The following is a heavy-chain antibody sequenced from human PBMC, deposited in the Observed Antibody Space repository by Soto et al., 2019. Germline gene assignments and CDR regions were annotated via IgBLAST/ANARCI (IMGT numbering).Heavy chain of an antibody. D-gene: IGHD2-15*01. Sequence: PGGSLRLSCAASGFTLSDYYMSWIRQAPGKGLEWVSYISSSGSVIYYTDSVKGRFTISRDNAKNSLYLQMNSLRAEDTAVYYCAKATDIVVVVAFDYWGQGTLVTVSS. CDR2: ISSSGSVI. V-gene: IGHV3-11*01. J-gene: IGHJ4*02. CDR3: AKATDIVVVVAFDY. CDR1: GFTLSDYY.